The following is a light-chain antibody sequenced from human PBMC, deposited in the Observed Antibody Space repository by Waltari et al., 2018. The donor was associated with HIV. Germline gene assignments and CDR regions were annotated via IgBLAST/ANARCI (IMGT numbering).Light chain of an antibody. CDR2: ETD. Sequence: QSVLTQPPSASGTPGQRVAMSCSGSTSNIGSNSVDWYQQVPGTAPKLLIYETDQRPSGVPDRFSGSKSGTSASLAISGLQSEDEAEYYCASWDDSLPASWVFGGGTSLTVL. V-gene: IGLV1-44*01. CDR3: ASWDDSLPASWV. J-gene: IGLJ3*02. CDR1: TSNIGSNS.